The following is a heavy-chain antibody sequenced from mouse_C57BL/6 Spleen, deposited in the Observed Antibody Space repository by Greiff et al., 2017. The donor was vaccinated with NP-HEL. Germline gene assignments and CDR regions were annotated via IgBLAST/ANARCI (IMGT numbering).Heavy chain of an antibody. CDR1: GFTFSDYY. V-gene: IGHV5-16*01. J-gene: IGHJ1*03. D-gene: IGHD2-1*01. Sequence: EVQLVESEGGLVQPGSSMKLSCTASGFTFSDYYMAWVRQVPEKGLEWVANINYDGSSTYYLDSLKSRFIISRDNAKNILYPQMSSLKSEDTATYYCARDGYGNYWYFDVWGTGTTVTVSS. CDR3: ARDGYGNYWYFDV. CDR2: INYDGSST.